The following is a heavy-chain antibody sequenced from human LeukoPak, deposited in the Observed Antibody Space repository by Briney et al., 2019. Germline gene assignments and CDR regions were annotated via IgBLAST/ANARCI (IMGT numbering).Heavy chain of an antibody. Sequence: GASVKVSCKASGYTFTGYYMHWVRQAPGQGLEWMGWISAYNGNTNYAQKLQGRVTMTTDTSTSTAYMELRSLRSDDTAVYYCARNDWSAMATGFDYWGQGTLVTVSS. CDR3: ARNDWSAMATGFDY. CDR2: ISAYNGNT. J-gene: IGHJ4*02. D-gene: IGHD5-18*01. V-gene: IGHV1-18*04. CDR1: GYTFTGYY.